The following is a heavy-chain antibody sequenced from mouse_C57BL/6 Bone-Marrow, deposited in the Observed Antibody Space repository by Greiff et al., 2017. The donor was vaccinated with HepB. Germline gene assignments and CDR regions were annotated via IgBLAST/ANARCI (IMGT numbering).Heavy chain of an antibody. V-gene: IGHV14-4*01. D-gene: IGHD2-1*01. CDR1: GFNIKDDY. CDR2: IDPENGDT. CDR3: TKLLWEMDY. Sequence: DVQLQESGAELVRPGASVKLSCTASGFNIKDDYMHWVKQRPEQGLEWIGWIDPENGDTEYASKFQGKATITADTSSNTAYLQLSSLTSEDTAVYYCTKLLWEMDYWGQGTSVTVSS. J-gene: IGHJ4*01.